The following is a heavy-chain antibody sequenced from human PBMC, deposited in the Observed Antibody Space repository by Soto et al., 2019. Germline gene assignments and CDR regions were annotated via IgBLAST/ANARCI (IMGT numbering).Heavy chain of an antibody. V-gene: IGHV4-30-4*01. CDR1: GGSINNVNYC. D-gene: IGHD7-27*01. Sequence: QVQLQESGPGLVKPSQTLSLTCTVSGGSINNVNYCWSWIRQSPDKGLDWIGPIYDGGTTYNNPSLTSRVTISVDTSNNRFPLKLSSVSAADTAVYYCARGPSGDKVDYWGQGTLVTVSS. CDR3: ARGPSGDKVDY. J-gene: IGHJ4*02. CDR2: IYDGGTT.